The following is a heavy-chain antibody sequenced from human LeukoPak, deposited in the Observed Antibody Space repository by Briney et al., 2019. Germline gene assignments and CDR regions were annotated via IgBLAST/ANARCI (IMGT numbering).Heavy chain of an antibody. J-gene: IGHJ3*02. V-gene: IGHV5-51*01. CDR2: IYPGDSDT. D-gene: IGHD3-9*01. Sequence: GESLKISCNGSGYSFTSYWIGWVRQMPGKGLEWMGIIYPGDSDTRYSPSFQGQVTISADKSISTAYLQWSSLKASDTAMYYCARRYYDILTGYYTAFNIWGQGTMVTVSS. CDR3: ARRYYDILTGYYTAFNI. CDR1: GYSFTSYW.